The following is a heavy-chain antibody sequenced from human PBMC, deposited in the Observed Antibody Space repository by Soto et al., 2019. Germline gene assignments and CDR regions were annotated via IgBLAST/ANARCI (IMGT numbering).Heavy chain of an antibody. D-gene: IGHD5-18*01. Sequence: ASVKVSCKASGGTFSSYAISWVRQAPGQGLEWMGMINPSGGSTSYAQKFQDTATMTRDTSTSTVYMELSSLRSEDTAVYYCAREDTANGGAFDVWGQGTMVTVSS. J-gene: IGHJ3*01. CDR2: INPSGGST. V-gene: IGHV1-46*01. CDR1: GGTFSSYA. CDR3: AREDTANGGAFDV.